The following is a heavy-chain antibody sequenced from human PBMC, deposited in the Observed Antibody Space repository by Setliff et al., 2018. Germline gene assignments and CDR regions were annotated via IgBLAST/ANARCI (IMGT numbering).Heavy chain of an antibody. Sequence: VASVKVSCKASGGTFSSYAISWVRQAPGQGLEWMGGIIPIFGTANYAQKFQGRVTITTDESTSTAYMELSSLRSEDTAVYYCAHTIVGYCSGISCYDYYYGMDVWGQGTTVTVSS. CDR2: IIPIFGTA. CDR3: AHTIVGYCSGISCYDYYYGMDV. J-gene: IGHJ6*02. D-gene: IGHD2-15*01. CDR1: GGTFSSYA. V-gene: IGHV1-69*05.